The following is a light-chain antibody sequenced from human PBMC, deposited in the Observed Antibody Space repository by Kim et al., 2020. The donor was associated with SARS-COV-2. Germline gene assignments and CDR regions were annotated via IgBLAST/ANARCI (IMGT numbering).Light chain of an antibody. Sequence: SYELTQPPSVSVSPGQTASITCSGDKLEDKYVCWYQQKAGQSPVLLIYQDTKWPSGIPERFSGSNSGNTATLTISGTQAMDEAGYYCQTWDSSSVIFGGGTQLTDL. CDR2: QDT. J-gene: IGLJ2*01. CDR3: QTWDSSSVI. V-gene: IGLV3-1*01. CDR1: KLEDKY.